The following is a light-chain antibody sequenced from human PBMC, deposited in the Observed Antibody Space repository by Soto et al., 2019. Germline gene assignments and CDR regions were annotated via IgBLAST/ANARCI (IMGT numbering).Light chain of an antibody. J-gene: IGKJ4*01. CDR1: QAINKY. Sequence: DIQMTQSPSSVSASVGDRVTITCRASQAINKYLAWYQQKPGKAPNLLIYTTSSLQSGVPSRLSGSGSRTDVTLTISSLEPEDFATYYCQQGNRFPLTFGGGTKVEIK. CDR2: TTS. V-gene: IGKV1-12*01. CDR3: QQGNRFPLT.